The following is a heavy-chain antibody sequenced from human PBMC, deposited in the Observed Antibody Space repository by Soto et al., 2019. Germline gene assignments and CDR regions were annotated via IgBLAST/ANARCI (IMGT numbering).Heavy chain of an antibody. V-gene: IGHV6-1*01. CDR1: GDSVSGNSAA. CDR2: TYYRSRWYN. D-gene: IGHD3-16*01. J-gene: IGHJ4*02. Sequence: SQTLSLTCVISGDSVSGNSAAWNWIRQSPSRGLEWLGRTYYRSRWYNDYAVSVKSRITVTPDTSKNQFSLHLNSVTPEDTAVYYWAREFPYYVSSDSYPDYWDQGARVTVAS. CDR3: AREFPYYVSSDSYPDY.